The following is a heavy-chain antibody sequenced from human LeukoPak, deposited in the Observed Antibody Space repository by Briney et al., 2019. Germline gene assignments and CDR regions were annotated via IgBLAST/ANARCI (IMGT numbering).Heavy chain of an antibody. CDR1: GFTFDDYG. V-gene: IGHV3-20*04. CDR2: INWNGGST. D-gene: IGHD6-6*01. CDR3: AKDAAYSSSYYYYYYYMDV. J-gene: IGHJ6*03. Sequence: GGSLRLSCAASGFTFDDYGMSWVRQAPGKGLEWVSGINWNGGSTGYADSVKGRFTISRDNSKNSLYLQMNSLRAEDTALYYCAKDAAYSSSYYYYYYYMDVWGKGTTVTVSS.